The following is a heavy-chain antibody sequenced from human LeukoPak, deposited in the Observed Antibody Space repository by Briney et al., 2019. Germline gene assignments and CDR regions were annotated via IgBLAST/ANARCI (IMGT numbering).Heavy chain of an antibody. Sequence: GGSLRLSCAASGFTFSSYWMSWVRQAPGKGLEWVANIKQDGSEKYYVDSVKGRFTISRDNAKNPLYLQMNSLRAEDTAVYYCARESYYDFWSGYSRPWFDPWGQGTLVTVSS. CDR1: GFTFSSYW. CDR3: ARESYYDFWSGYSRPWFDP. V-gene: IGHV3-7*03. J-gene: IGHJ5*02. D-gene: IGHD3-3*01. CDR2: IKQDGSEK.